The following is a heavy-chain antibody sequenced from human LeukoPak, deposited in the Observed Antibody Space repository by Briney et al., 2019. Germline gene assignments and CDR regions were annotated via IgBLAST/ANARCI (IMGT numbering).Heavy chain of an antibody. Sequence: SVKVSCKASGGTFSSYAISWVRQAPGQGLEWMGGIIPIFGTANYALKFQGRVTITADESTSTAYMELSSLRSEDSAVYYCASPALDNHDAFDIWGQGTMVTVSS. CDR1: GGTFSSYA. J-gene: IGHJ3*02. D-gene: IGHD1-14*01. V-gene: IGHV1-69*13. CDR2: IIPIFGTA. CDR3: ASPALDNHDAFDI.